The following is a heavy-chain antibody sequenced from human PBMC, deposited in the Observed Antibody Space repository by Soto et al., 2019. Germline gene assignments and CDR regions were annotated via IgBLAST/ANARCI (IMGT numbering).Heavy chain of an antibody. D-gene: IGHD5-18*01. J-gene: IGHJ3*02. V-gene: IGHV1-69*13. CDR3: AHSYGYDAFDI. CDR1: GYTFTSYA. CDR2: IIPIFGTA. Sequence: GASVKVSCKASGYTFTSYAISWVRQAPGQGLEWMGGIIPIFGTANYAQKFQGRVTITADESTSTAYMELSSLRSEDTAVYYCAHSYGYDAFDIWGQGTMVTVSS.